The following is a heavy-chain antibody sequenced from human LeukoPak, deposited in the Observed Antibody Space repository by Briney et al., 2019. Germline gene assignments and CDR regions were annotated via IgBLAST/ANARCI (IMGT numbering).Heavy chain of an antibody. J-gene: IGHJ4*02. V-gene: IGHV6-1*01. CDR2: TYYRSKWYN. D-gene: IGHD2-2*01. CDR3: ARGGTGYCPSSSCYFDY. Sequence: SQTLSLTCAISGDGVSSNSAGWNWIRQSPSRGLEWLGRTYYRSKWYNDYAVSLRGRITINPDTSKNQFSLQLNSVTPEDTAVYYCARGGTGYCPSSSCYFDYWGQGTLVTVSS. CDR1: GDGVSSNSAG.